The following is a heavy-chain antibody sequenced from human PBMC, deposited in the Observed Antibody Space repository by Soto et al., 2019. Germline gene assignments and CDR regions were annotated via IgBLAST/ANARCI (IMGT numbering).Heavy chain of an antibody. D-gene: IGHD6-13*01. CDR1: GGSISSGVYY. CDR2: IYYSGNT. CDR3: AREGAGYRSTSAFDP. J-gene: IGHJ5*02. V-gene: IGHV4-31*03. Sequence: PSETLSLTCTVSGGSISSGVYYWSWIRHHPGKGLEWIGYIYYSGNTYYNPSLKSRVTISVDTSKNQFSLKLSSVTAADTAVYYCAREGAGYRSTSAFDPWGRGTLVTVSS.